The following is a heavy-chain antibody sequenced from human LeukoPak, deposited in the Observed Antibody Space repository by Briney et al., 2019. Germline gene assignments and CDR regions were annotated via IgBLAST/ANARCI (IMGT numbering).Heavy chain of an antibody. V-gene: IGHV4-61*05. CDR1: GGSISSSSYY. CDR3: ARATVTGDGDYFDY. CDR2: IYYSGST. J-gene: IGHJ4*02. Sequence: SETLSLTCTVSGGSISSSSYYWGWIRQPPGKGLEWIGYIYYSGSTNYNPSLKSRVTISVDTSKNQFSLKLSSVTAADTAVYYCARATVTGDGDYFDYWGQGTLVTVSS. D-gene: IGHD4-17*01.